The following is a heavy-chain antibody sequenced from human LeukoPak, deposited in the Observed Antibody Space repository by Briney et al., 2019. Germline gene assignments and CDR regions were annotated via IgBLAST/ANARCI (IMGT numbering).Heavy chain of an antibody. CDR2: INPNSGGT. D-gene: IGHD1-26*01. Sequence: WASVTVSCTASGYTFTGYYMHWVRQAPGQGLEWMGWINPNSGGTNYAQKFQGRVTMTRDTSISTAYMELSRLRSDDTAVYYCARAVGATSGFDYWGQGTLVTVSS. J-gene: IGHJ4*02. CDR3: ARAVGATSGFDY. CDR1: GYTFTGYY. V-gene: IGHV1-2*02.